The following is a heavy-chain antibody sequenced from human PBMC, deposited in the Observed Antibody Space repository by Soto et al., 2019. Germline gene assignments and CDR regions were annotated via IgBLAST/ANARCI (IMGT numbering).Heavy chain of an antibody. CDR2: IYYSGST. Sequence: QVQLQESGPGLVKPSETLSLTCTVSGGSVSSGSYYWSWIRQPPGKGLEWFGYIYYSGSTNYNPSLKSRVTISVDTSKHLFALKLSSVTAADTAVYYCARVGWEDDSSGSFDYWGQGTLVTVSS. V-gene: IGHV4-61*01. D-gene: IGHD3-22*01. CDR1: GGSVSSGSYY. CDR3: ARVGWEDDSSGSFDY. J-gene: IGHJ4*02.